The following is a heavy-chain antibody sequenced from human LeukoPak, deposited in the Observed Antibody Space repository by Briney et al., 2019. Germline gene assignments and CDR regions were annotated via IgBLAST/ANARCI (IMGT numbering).Heavy chain of an antibody. V-gene: IGHV4-61*02. D-gene: IGHD5-18*01. CDR2: IYTSGST. CDR3: ARVVDTAHFDH. Sequence: PSETLSLTCTVSGGSISSGSYYWSWIRQPAGKGLEWIGRIYTSGSTNYNPPLKSRVTISVDTSKNQFSLKLSSVTAADTAVYYCARVVDTAHFDHWGQGTLVTVSS. CDR1: GGSISSGSYY. J-gene: IGHJ4*02.